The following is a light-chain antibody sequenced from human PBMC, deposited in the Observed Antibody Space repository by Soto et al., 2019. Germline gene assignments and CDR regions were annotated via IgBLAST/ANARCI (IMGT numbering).Light chain of an antibody. CDR2: DAS. CDR3: HQYDNLPPF. J-gene: IGKJ4*01. Sequence: DIQMTQSPSSLSASVGDRVTITCQASQDISNYLNWYQQKPGKAPKLLIYDASNLETGVPSRFSGSGSGTDFTFTISSLQPEDIATYYCHQYDNLPPFFGGGTKVEIK. V-gene: IGKV1-33*01. CDR1: QDISNY.